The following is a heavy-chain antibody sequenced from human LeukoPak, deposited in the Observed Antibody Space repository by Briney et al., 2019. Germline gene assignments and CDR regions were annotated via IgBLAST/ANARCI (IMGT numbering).Heavy chain of an antibody. CDR1: GGSFSGYY. V-gene: IGHV4-34*01. D-gene: IGHD3-22*01. CDR2: INHNGST. Sequence: PSETLSLTCAVYGGSFSGYYWSWIRQPPGKGLEWIGEINHNGSTNYNPSLKSRVTISVDTSKNQFSLKLSSVTAADTAVYYCAGYYYDSSGYLYYFDYWGQGTLVTVSS. J-gene: IGHJ4*02. CDR3: AGYYYDSSGYLYYFDY.